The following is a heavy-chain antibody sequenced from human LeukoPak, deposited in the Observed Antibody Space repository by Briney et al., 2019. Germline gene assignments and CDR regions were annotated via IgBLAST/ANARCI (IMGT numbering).Heavy chain of an antibody. CDR3: ARDGSGSIGGY. CDR2: IYSGGST. V-gene: IGHV3-66*02. Sequence: GGSLRLSCAASGFTVSSNYMSWVRQAPGKGLEWVSVIYSGGSTYCADSVKGRFTISRDNSKNTLYLQMNSLRAEDTAVYYCARDGSGSIGGYWGQGTLVTVSS. D-gene: IGHD3-10*01. CDR1: GFTVSSNY. J-gene: IGHJ4*02.